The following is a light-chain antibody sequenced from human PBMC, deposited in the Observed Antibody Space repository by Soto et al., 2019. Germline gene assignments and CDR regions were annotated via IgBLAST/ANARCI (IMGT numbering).Light chain of an antibody. V-gene: IGKV1-5*01. CDR2: DAS. Sequence: DIQMTQSPTTLSASVGDRITITCRASQSISSRLAWYQQKPGKAPKLLIYDASSLESGVPSRFSGSGSGTEFTLTISSLQPDDFATYYCQKYNSYLWTFGQGTKVDIK. CDR1: QSISSR. CDR3: QKYNSYLWT. J-gene: IGKJ1*01.